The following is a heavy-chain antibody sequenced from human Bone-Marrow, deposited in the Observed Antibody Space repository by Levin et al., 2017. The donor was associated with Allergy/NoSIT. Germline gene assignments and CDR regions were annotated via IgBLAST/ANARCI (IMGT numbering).Heavy chain of an antibody. D-gene: IGHD6-25*01. CDR3: ASGNSGYPSAWGGRFLGVGNWFDP. CDR2: INHSGST. CDR1: GGSLSGYY. J-gene: IGHJ5*02. V-gene: IGHV4-34*01. Sequence: MPSETLSLTCAVYGGSLSGYYWSWIRQPPGRGLQWIGEINHSGSTNYNPSLKSRVTISVDTSKKQFSLKLSSVIAADTAVYYCASGNSGYPSAWGGRFLGVGNWFDPWGQGTLVTVSS.